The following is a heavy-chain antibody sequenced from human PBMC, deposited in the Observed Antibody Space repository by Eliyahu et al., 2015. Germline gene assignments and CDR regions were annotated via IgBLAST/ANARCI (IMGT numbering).Heavy chain of an antibody. D-gene: IGHD7-27*01. CDR2: IYXSGST. J-gene: IGHJ3*02. V-gene: IGHV4-39*01. CDR3: ARHGWWGGNWGSSDAFDI. Sequence: QLQLQESGPGLVKPSETLSLTCTVXGGSISXSSYYWGWIRQPPGKGLEGIGSIYXSGSTYYNPSLKSRVTISVDTSKNQFSLKLSSVTAADTAVYYCARHGWWGGNWGSSDAFDIWGQGTMVTVSS. CDR1: GGSISXSSYY.